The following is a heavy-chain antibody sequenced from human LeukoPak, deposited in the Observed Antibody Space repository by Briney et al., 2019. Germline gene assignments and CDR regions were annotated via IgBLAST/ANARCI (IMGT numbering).Heavy chain of an antibody. CDR3: ARRPVYYGSGSYYNVVWFDP. D-gene: IGHD3-10*01. V-gene: IGHV4-39*01. J-gene: IGHJ5*02. CDR2: IYYSGST. CDR1: GGSISSSSYY. Sequence: SETLSLTCTVSGGSISSSSYYWGWIRQPPGKGLEWIGSIYYSGSTYYNPSLKSRVTISVDTSKNQFSLKLSSVTAADTAVYYCARRPVYYGSGSYYNVVWFDPWGQGTLVTVSS.